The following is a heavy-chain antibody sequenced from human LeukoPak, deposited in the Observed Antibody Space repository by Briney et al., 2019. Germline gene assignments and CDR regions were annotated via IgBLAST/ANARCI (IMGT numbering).Heavy chain of an antibody. V-gene: IGHV4-34*01. D-gene: IGHD5-12*01. Sequence: SETLSLTCAVYGGSFSGYYWSWIRQPPGKGLEWIGEITHNGSPNYTPSLKSRLTISVDTSKNQFSLKLSSVTAADTAVYYCARGLRKGYPFDYWGQGTLVTVSS. CDR1: GGSFSGYY. CDR2: ITHNGSP. CDR3: ARGLRKGYPFDY. J-gene: IGHJ4*02.